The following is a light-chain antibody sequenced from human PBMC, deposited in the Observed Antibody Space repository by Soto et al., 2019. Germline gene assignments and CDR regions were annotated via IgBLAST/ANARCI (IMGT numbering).Light chain of an antibody. CDR2: GNT. Sequence: QSVLTQPPSMSGAPGQRVTISCTGSSSNIGVGYDVHWYQHLPGTAPKLLIYGNTNRPSGVPDRFSGSKSGTSASLAITGLQAEDEADYYCQSHDSSLNSWVFGGGTKVTVL. V-gene: IGLV1-40*01. J-gene: IGLJ3*02. CDR3: QSHDSSLNSWV. CDR1: SSNIGVGYD.